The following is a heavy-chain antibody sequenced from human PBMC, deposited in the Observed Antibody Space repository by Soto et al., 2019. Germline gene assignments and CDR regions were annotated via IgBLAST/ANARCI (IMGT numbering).Heavy chain of an antibody. CDR3: ARAPTVALYYYYGMDV. D-gene: IGHD4-17*01. CDR1: GFTVSSNY. CDR2: IYSGGST. V-gene: IGHV3-53*01. Sequence: GGSLRLSCAASGFTVSSNYLSWVRQAPGKGLEWVSVIYSGGSTYYADSVKGRFTISRDNSKNTLYLQMNSLRAEDTAVYYCARAPTVALYYYYGMDVWGQGTTVTVPS. J-gene: IGHJ6*02.